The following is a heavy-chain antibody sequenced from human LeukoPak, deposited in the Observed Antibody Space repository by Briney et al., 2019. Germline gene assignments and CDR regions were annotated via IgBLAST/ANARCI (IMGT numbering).Heavy chain of an antibody. V-gene: IGHV4-59*01. CDR1: GGSISSYY. D-gene: IGHD4-17*01. CDR2: IYYSGST. J-gene: IGHJ5*02. CDR3: ARGTRGTPFGGDYDNWFDP. Sequence: PSEPLSLTCTVSGGSISSYYWSWIRQPPGKGLEWIGYIYYSGSTNYNPSLQSRVTISVDTSKNKFSLKLSSVTAADTAVYYCARGTRGTPFGGDYDNWFDPWGQGTLVTVSS.